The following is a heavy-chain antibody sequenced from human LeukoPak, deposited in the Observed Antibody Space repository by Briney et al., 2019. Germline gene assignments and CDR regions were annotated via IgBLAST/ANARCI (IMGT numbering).Heavy chain of an antibody. D-gene: IGHD4-17*01. CDR3: ARGAPTVTSPFDP. J-gene: IGHJ5*02. V-gene: IGHV1-18*01. Sequence: ASVTVSCKASVYTFTIYGISWVRQAPGQRLEWMGWISAYNGNTNYAQKLQGRVTMTTDTSTRTAYMELRSLRSDETAVYYCARGAPTVTSPFDPWGQGTLVTVSS. CDR2: ISAYNGNT. CDR1: VYTFTIYG.